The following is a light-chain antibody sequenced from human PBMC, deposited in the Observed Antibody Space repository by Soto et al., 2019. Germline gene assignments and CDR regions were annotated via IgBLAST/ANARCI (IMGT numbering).Light chain of an antibody. CDR2: AAS. CDR1: QSISNY. Sequence: DIQMTQSPSSLSASVGDRVTITCRASQSISNYLNWYQQKQVKAPKLLMFAASSLQSGVPSRFSGGGSGTAFTLTISSLQPEDFATYFWQHSYSTPRTFGQGTNVHIK. J-gene: IGKJ1*01. CDR3: QHSYSTPRT. V-gene: IGKV1-39*01.